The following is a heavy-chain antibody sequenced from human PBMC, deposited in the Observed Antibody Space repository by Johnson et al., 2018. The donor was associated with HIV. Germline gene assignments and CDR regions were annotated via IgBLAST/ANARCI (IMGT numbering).Heavy chain of an antibody. D-gene: IGHD2-21*01. CDR2: IWYDGSNN. CDR1: RFIFSTSG. J-gene: IGHJ3*02. V-gene: IGHV3-33*01. CDR3: VRDDGSDYEAFDI. Sequence: QVQLVESGGDVVQPGRSLRLSCAASRFIFSTSGMHWVRQAPGKGLEWVAVIWYDGSNNYYADSVTGRFTISRDNSKNTLYLQMNSLRAEDTAVYYCVRDDGSDYEAFDIWGQGTMVTVSS.